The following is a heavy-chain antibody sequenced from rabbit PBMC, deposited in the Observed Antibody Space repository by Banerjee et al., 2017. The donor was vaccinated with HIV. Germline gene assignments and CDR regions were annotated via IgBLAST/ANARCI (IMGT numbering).Heavy chain of an antibody. D-gene: IGHD8-1*01. Sequence: QEQLEGSGGDLVKPEGSLTLTCKASGFDISSYHMCWVRQAPGKGLEWIACINNGGGSTYYASWAKGRFTISSHNAQNTLYLQLNSLTAADTATYFCARTSGSGWSFDLWGQGTLVTVS. CDR1: GFDISSYH. CDR2: INNGGGST. CDR3: ARTSGSGWSFDL. V-gene: IGHV1S47*01. J-gene: IGHJ4*01.